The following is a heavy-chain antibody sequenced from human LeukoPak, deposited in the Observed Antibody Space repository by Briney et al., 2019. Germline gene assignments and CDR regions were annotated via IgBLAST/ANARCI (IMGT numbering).Heavy chain of an antibody. Sequence: GGSLRLSCAASGFTFSDYYMSWIRQAPGKGLEWVSYISSSGSTIYYADSVKGRFTISRDNAKNSLYLQMNSLRAEDTAVYYCARCVSNSREYNWFDPWGQGTLVTVSS. CDR3: ARCVSNSREYNWFDP. CDR2: ISSSGSTI. D-gene: IGHD4-11*01. V-gene: IGHV3-11*04. J-gene: IGHJ5*02. CDR1: GFTFSDYY.